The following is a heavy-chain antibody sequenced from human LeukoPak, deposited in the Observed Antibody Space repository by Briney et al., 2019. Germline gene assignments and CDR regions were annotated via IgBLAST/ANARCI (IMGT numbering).Heavy chain of an antibody. CDR1: GGSISSGGYS. D-gene: IGHD3-10*01. J-gene: IGHJ6*03. Sequence: PSETLSLTCAASGGSISSGGYSWSWIRQPPGKGLEWIGYIYYSGSTYYNPSLKSRVTISVDTSKNQFSLKLSSVTAADTAVYYCARHRSYGSGSYQPLYYYYYMDVWGKGTTVTISS. CDR3: ARHRSYGSGSYQPLYYYYYMDV. V-gene: IGHV4-30-4*07. CDR2: IYYSGST.